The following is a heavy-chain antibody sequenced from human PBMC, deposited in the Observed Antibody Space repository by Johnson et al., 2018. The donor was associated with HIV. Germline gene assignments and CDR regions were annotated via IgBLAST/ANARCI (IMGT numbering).Heavy chain of an antibody. CDR1: GFTVSNKY. Sequence: VLLVESGGGLVQPGGSLRLSCAASGFTVSNKYMSWVRQAPGKGLEWVSVIYTGGSTYYADSVKGRFTISRDNSKNTLYLQMNSLRAEDTAVYYCAKRDPRYAFDIWGQGTMVTVSS. CDR2: IYTGGST. V-gene: IGHV3-66*04. CDR3: AKRDPRYAFDI. J-gene: IGHJ3*02.